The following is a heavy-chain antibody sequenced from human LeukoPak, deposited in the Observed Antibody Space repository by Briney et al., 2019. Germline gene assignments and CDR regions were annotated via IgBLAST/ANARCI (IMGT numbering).Heavy chain of an antibody. CDR2: ISGSGDNT. CDR3: AKGNYYDSSGSFYFDY. J-gene: IGHJ4*02. D-gene: IGHD3-22*01. V-gene: IGHV3-23*01. Sequence: PGGSLRLSCAASGFTFSSYATSWVRQAPGKGLEWVSGISGSGDNTYYADSVKGRFTISRDNSKNTLYVQVNSLGTEDTAAYYCAKGNYYDSSGSFYFDYWGQGTLVTVSS. CDR1: GFTFSSYA.